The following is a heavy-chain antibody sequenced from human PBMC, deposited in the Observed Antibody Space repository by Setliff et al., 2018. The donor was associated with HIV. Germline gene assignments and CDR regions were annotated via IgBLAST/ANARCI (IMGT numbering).Heavy chain of an antibody. CDR3: AREIWGQVAHVPYGMDV. V-gene: IGHV4-4*07. CDR2: FYTSGST. CDR1: GGSISSYY. J-gene: IGHJ6*02. Sequence: PSETLSLTCTVSGGSISSYYWSWIRQPAGKGLEWIGRFYTSGSTNYNPSPKSRVTMSVDTSKNQFSLKVRYVTAADTAIYYCAREIWGQVAHVPYGMDVWGQGTRSPSP. D-gene: IGHD5-12*01.